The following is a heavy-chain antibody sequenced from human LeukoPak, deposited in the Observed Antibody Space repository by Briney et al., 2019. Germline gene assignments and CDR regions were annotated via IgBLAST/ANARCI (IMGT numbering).Heavy chain of an antibody. D-gene: IGHD2-2*01. CDR1: GFTFSSYA. V-gene: IGHV3-23*01. Sequence: GGSLRLSCAASGFTFSSYAMSWVRQAPGKGLEWVSAISGSGGSTYYADSVKGRFTISRDNSKNTLYLQMNSLRAEDTAVYYCAKDKRDIVVVPAAGYWGQGTLVTVSS. CDR2: ISGSGGST. CDR3: AKDKRDIVVVPAAGY. J-gene: IGHJ4*02.